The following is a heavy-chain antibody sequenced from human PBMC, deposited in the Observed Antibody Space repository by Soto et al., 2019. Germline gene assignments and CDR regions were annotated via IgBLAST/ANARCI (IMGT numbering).Heavy chain of an antibody. Sequence: SETLSLTCTVSGGSVSSNSYSWGWVRQSPGKGLEWIGTIYSNDNTHYNPSLLSRVTISVDTSKNEFSLNLSSVTAADTAIYYCASSRLLGFGDTRSWLDPWGQGTLVTVSS. J-gene: IGHJ5*02. V-gene: IGHV4-39*01. CDR3: ASSRLLGFGDTRSWLDP. CDR2: IYSNDNT. CDR1: GGSVSSNSYS. D-gene: IGHD3-10*01.